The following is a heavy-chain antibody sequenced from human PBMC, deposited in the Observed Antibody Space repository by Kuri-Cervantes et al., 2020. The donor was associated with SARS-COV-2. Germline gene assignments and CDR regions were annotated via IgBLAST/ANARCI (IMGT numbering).Heavy chain of an antibody. CDR2: IYYSGST. Sequence: GSLRLSCTVSGGPISSYYWSWIRQPPGKGLEWIGYIYYSGSTNYNPSLKSRVTISVDTSKNQFSLKLSSVTAADTAVYYCARDRDGDNENDYWGQGTLVTVSS. CDR3: ARDRDGDNENDY. D-gene: IGHD4/OR15-4a*01. J-gene: IGHJ4*02. V-gene: IGHV4-59*12. CDR1: GGPISSYY.